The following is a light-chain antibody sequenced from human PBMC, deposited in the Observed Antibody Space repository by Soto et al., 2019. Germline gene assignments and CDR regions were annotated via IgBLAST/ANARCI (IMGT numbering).Light chain of an antibody. J-gene: IGLJ1*01. CDR1: SSDVGGYKY. CDR2: EVS. V-gene: IGLV2-8*01. Sequence: QSALTQPPSASGSPGQSVSISCTGTSSDVGGYKYVSWFQQHPGKAPKLMICEVSKRPSGVPDRFSGSRSGNTASLTVSGLQADDEADYYCCSYAGSNNYVFGTGTKLTVL. CDR3: CSYAGSNNYV.